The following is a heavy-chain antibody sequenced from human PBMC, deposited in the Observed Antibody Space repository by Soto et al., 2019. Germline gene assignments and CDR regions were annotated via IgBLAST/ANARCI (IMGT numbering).Heavy chain of an antibody. CDR3: ARRGGGGLLEH. V-gene: IGHV3-11*06. D-gene: IGHD2-21*01. CDR1: GFPFSDYY. J-gene: IGHJ1*01. Sequence: QVHLVESGGGLVKPGGALRLSCATSGFPFSDYYMSWIRQAPGKGLEWLSHISPKSTYRNYADSVKGRFTISRDNTKSSLFLQMNSLGVEDTAVYYCARRGGGGLLEHCGQGVFVTVSS. CDR2: ISPKSTYR.